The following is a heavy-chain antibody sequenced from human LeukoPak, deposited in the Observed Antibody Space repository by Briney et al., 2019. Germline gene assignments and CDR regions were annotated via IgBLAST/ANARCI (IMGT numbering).Heavy chain of an antibody. D-gene: IGHD3-22*01. CDR3: ARARGDTYYYDSSGYEMIDY. V-gene: IGHV1-18*01. CDR1: GYTFTSYG. J-gene: IGHJ4*02. Sequence: ASVKVSCKASGYTFTSYGISWVRQAPGQGLEWMGWISAYSGNTNYAQKLQGRVTMTTDTSTSTAYMELRSLRSDDTAVYYCARARGDTYYYDSSGYEMIDYWGQGTLVTVSS. CDR2: ISAYSGNT.